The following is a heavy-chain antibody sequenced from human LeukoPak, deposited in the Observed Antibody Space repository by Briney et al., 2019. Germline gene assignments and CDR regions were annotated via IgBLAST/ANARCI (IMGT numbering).Heavy chain of an antibody. V-gene: IGHV4-59*02. CDR1: GGLVTSYV. D-gene: IGHD4-11*01. J-gene: IGHJ6*03. Sequence: SDTLSLTCSVSGGLVTSYVMAWIRQAPGKGLEWLGHVSYTGTTNYNPSLKGRVTISVDSSKNQFSLKLNSVTAADTAIYYCARELTVTEGFYYYFYYMDVWGKGTTVTVSS. CDR3: ARELTVTEGFYYYFYYMDV. CDR2: VSYTGTT.